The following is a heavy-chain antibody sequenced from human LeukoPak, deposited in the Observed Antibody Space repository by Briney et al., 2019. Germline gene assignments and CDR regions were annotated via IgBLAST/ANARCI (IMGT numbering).Heavy chain of an antibody. V-gene: IGHV1-69*05. D-gene: IGHD6-13*01. CDR2: IIPTFGTA. Sequence: SVKVSCKASGGTFSSYAISWVRQAPGQGLEWMGRIIPTFGTANYAQKFQGRVTITTDESTSTAYMELSSLRSEDTAVYYCARDQRSSSWYGSFDYWGQGTLVTVSS. CDR3: ARDQRSSSWYGSFDY. J-gene: IGHJ4*02. CDR1: GGTFSSYA.